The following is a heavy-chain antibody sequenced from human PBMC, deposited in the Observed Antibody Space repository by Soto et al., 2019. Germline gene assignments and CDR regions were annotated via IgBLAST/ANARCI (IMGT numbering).Heavy chain of an antibody. D-gene: IGHD2-15*01. Sequence: QVQLVQSGAEVKKPGSSVKVSCKASGGTFSSYAISWVRQAPGQGLEWMGGIIPIFGTANYAQKFQGRVTITADKSTGTAYMELSSLRSEDTAVYYCAYGKDCSGGSCYLNWFDPWGQGTLVTVSS. CDR1: GGTFSSYA. J-gene: IGHJ5*02. V-gene: IGHV1-69*06. CDR3: AYGKDCSGGSCYLNWFDP. CDR2: IIPIFGTA.